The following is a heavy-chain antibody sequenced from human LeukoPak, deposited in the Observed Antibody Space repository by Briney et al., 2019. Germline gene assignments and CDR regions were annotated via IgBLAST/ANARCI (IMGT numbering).Heavy chain of an antibody. CDR2: ISSSGSTI. CDR1: GFTFSDYH. CDR3: AQVAVVKNAFDI. J-gene: IGHJ3*02. V-gene: IGHV3-11*01. D-gene: IGHD4-23*01. Sequence: GGSLRLSCAASGFTFSDYHMSWIRQAPGKGLEWVSYISSSGSTIYYADSVKGRFTISRDNAKNSLYLQMNCLRAEDTAVYYCAQVAVVKNAFDIWGQGTMVTVSS.